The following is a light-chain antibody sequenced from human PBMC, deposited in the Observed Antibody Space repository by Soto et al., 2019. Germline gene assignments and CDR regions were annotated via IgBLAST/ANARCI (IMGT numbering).Light chain of an antibody. J-gene: IGLJ1*01. V-gene: IGLV2-14*01. CDR1: RGDVGGYNY. Sequence: QSALTQPASVSGSPGQSITISCTGTRGDVGGYNYVSWYQQHPGKAPKLMIYDVSNRPSGVSNRFSGSKSGNTASLTISGLQAEDEADYYCSSYTSSSTPYVFGTGTKVTVL. CDR2: DVS. CDR3: SSYTSSSTPYV.